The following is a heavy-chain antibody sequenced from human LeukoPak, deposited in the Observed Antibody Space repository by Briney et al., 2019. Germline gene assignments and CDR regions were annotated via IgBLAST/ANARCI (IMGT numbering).Heavy chain of an antibody. Sequence: GASVKVSCKASGYTFTSYYKHWVRQAPGQGLEWMGIINPSGGGTSYAQKFQGRVTMTRDTSTSTVYMELRSLRSEDTAVYYCARAMIVVVITRENDAFDIWGQGTMVTVSS. V-gene: IGHV1-46*01. J-gene: IGHJ3*02. CDR3: ARAMIVVVITRENDAFDI. D-gene: IGHD3-22*01. CDR2: INPSGGGT. CDR1: GYTFTSYY.